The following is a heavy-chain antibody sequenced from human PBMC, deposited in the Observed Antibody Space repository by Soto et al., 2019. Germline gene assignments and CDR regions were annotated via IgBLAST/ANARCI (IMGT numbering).Heavy chain of an antibody. CDR2: INYSGSS. D-gene: IGHD2-15*01. CDR3: ASERIVIRRGDYGMDV. V-gene: IGHV4-30-4*01. J-gene: IGHJ6*02. CDR1: GGSISSGDYY. Sequence: QVQLQESGPGLVKPSQTLSLTCTVSGGSISSGDYYWSWIRQPPEKGLEWIGSINYSGSSYYNPSLKSRVTISVDSSKNQCSLRLSSVSAGDTAVYYCASERIVIRRGDYGMDVWGRGSTVTVYS.